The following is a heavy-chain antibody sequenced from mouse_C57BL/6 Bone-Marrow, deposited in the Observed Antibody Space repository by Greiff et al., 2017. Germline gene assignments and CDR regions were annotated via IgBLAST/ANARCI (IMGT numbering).Heavy chain of an antibody. CDR3: TRDSYNFFDY. CDR1: GYTFTDYE. D-gene: IGHD2-12*01. CDR2: IDPETGGT. J-gene: IGHJ2*01. Sequence: VQLQQSGAELVRPGASVTLSCKASGYTFTDYEMHWVKQTPVHGLEWIGAIDPETGGTAYNQKFKGKAILTADKSSSPAYMELRSLTSEDSAVYFCTRDSYNFFDYWGQDTTLTVSS. V-gene: IGHV1-15*01.